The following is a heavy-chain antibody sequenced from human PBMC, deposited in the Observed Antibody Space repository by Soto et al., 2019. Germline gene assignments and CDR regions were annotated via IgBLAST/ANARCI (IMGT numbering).Heavy chain of an antibody. CDR1: GGSISSYY. J-gene: IGHJ6*03. Sequence: SETLSLTCTVSGGSISSYYWSWIRQPPGKGLEWIGYIYYSGSTNYNPSLKSRVTISVDTSKNQFSLKLSSVTAADTAVYYCARAHYSGYGPDYYYYYMDVWGKGTTVTVSS. CDR2: IYYSGST. CDR3: ARAHYSGYGPDYYYYYMDV. V-gene: IGHV4-59*01. D-gene: IGHD5-12*01.